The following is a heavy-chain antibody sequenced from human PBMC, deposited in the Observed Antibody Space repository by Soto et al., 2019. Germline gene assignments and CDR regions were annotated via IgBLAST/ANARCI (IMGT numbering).Heavy chain of an antibody. V-gene: IGHV3-43*01. CDR1: GFTFDDYT. J-gene: IGHJ6*02. CDR3: AEGLGDYYDSSGYYYDYYGMDV. CDR2: ISWDGGST. Sequence: GGSLRLSCAASGFTFDDYTMHWVRQAPGKGLEWVSLISWDGGSTYYADSVKGRFTISRDNSKNSLYLQMNSLRTEDTALYYCAEGLGDYYDSSGYYYDYYGMDVWGQGTTVTVSS. D-gene: IGHD3-22*01.